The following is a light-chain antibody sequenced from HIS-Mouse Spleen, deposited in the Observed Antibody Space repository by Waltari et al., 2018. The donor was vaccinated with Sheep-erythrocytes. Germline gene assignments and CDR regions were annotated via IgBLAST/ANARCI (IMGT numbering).Light chain of an antibody. CDR1: SSAVGGYNY. CDR3: CSYAGSYNHV. Sequence: QSALTQPRSVSGSPGQSVTISCTGTSSAVGGYNYVSCYQQYPGKAPKLMIYDVSKRPSGVPDRFSGSKSGNTASLTISGLQAEDEADYYCCSYAGSYNHVFATGTKVTVL. CDR2: DVS. J-gene: IGLJ1*01. V-gene: IGLV2-11*01.